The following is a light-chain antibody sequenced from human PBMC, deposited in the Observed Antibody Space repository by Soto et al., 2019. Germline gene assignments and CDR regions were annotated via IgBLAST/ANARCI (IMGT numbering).Light chain of an antibody. CDR1: QTVSSGY. CDR2: GAS. V-gene: IGKV3-20*01. J-gene: IGKJ4*01. CDR3: QQFVSSPLT. Sequence: EIVMTQSPATLSVSPGERATLSCRASQTVSSGYLAWYQQKPGQAPRLLIYGASTRATGIPDRFSGSGSGTDFTLTISRLEPEDFAVYYCQQFVSSPLTFGGGTKVEIK.